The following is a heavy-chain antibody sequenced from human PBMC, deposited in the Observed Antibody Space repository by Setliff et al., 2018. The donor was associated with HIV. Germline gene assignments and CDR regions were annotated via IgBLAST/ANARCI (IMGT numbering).Heavy chain of an antibody. CDR3: ASGWATMLRGVLTSGWFEP. Sequence: LSLTCAVSGGSISSSSYFWGWIRQPPGKGLEWIGNFYYTGSSYYNPSLQRRVTISVDTAKNQFSLRLSSVTAADTAVYYCASGWATMLRGVLTSGWFEPRGPGTLVTVSS. V-gene: IGHV4-39*01. D-gene: IGHD3-10*01. J-gene: IGHJ5*02. CDR2: FYYTGSS. CDR1: GGSISSSSYF.